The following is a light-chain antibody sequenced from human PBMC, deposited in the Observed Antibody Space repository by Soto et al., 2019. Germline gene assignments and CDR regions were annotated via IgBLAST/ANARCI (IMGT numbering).Light chain of an antibody. CDR1: QSVLYSSNHQNY. CDR3: QQYYTTPLT. Sequence: DIVMTQSPDSLAVSLGESATINCKSSQSVLYSSNHQNYLAWYQQKPGQPPQLLIYWASTRESGVPDRFSGSGSGTDFTLTISSLQAEDVAVYYCQQYYTTPLTFXGGTKVDIK. V-gene: IGKV4-1*01. CDR2: WAS. J-gene: IGKJ4*01.